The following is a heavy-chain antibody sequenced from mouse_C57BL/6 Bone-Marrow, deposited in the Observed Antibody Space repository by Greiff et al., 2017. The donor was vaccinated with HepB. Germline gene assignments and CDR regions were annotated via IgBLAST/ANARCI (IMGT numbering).Heavy chain of an antibody. J-gene: IGHJ2*01. D-gene: IGHD1-1*01. CDR2: IDPENGDT. CDR1: GFNIKDDY. V-gene: IGHV14-4*01. Sequence: VQLKQSGAELVRPGASVKLSCTASGFNIKDDYMHWVKQRPEQGLEWIGWIDPENGDTEYASKFQGKATITADTSSNTAYLQLSSLTSEDTAVYYCTTFRYYGSGYYFDYWGQGTTLTVSS. CDR3: TTFRYYGSGYYFDY.